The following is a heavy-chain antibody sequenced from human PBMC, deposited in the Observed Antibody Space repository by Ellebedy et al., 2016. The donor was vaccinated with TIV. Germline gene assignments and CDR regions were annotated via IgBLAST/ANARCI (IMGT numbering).Heavy chain of an antibody. CDR3: ARGDRGSGWYWDK. J-gene: IGHJ4*02. CDR1: GYSFISYW. CDR2: IYPGDSDT. D-gene: IGHD6-19*01. V-gene: IGHV5-51*03. Sequence: PGESLKISCKGSGYSFISYWIGWVRQMPGKGLEWMGYIYPGDSDTRYSPSFQGQVTISVDKSISTAYLQWSSLKASDTAIYYCARGDRGSGWYWDKWGQGTLVTVSS.